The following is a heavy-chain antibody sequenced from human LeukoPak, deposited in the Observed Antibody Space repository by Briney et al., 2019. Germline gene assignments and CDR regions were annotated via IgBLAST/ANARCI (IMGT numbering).Heavy chain of an antibody. CDR1: GYTFTGYY. CDR3: ARDIDIVVVPAAMDV. D-gene: IGHD2-2*01. V-gene: IGHV1-2*02. CDR2: ISPNSGGT. J-gene: IGHJ6*04. Sequence: GASVKVSCKASGYTFTGYYIHWVRQAPGQGLEWMGWISPNSGGTNYAQKFQGRVTMTRDTSISTAYMELNRLRSDDTAVYYCARDIDIVVVPAAMDVWGKGTTVTVSS.